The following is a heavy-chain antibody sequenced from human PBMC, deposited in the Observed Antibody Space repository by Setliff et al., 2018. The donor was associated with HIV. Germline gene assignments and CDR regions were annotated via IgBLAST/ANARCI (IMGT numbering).Heavy chain of an antibody. CDR3: ASLGATTAFDI. D-gene: IGHD1-26*01. V-gene: IGHV3-30-3*01. CDR2: ISGAGSNK. Sequence: PGGSLRLSCEASGFTLRSYAMYWVRQAPGKGLEWVAGISGAGSNKYYADSVKGRFTISRDNSKNTLYLQMNSLRAEDTAVYYCASLGATTAFDIWGQGTMVTVSS. CDR1: GFTLRSYA. J-gene: IGHJ3*02.